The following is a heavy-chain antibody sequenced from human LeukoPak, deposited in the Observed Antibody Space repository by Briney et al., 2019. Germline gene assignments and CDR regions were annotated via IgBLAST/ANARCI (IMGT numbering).Heavy chain of an antibody. J-gene: IGHJ5*01. CDR2: VYTTGNT. Sequence: SETLSLTCTVSGGSISSDYWSWIRQPAGKGLEWIGRVYTTGNTNYNPSLWSRVTISVDTSKNQFSLRLSSVTAADTAVYYCARDRSYYSDTGADSWGQGILVIVSS. V-gene: IGHV4-4*07. CDR3: ARDRSYYSDTGADS. CDR1: GGSISSDY. D-gene: IGHD3-22*01.